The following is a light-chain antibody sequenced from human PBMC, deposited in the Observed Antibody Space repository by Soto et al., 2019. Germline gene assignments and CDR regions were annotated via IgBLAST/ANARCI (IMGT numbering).Light chain of an antibody. V-gene: IGKV1-5*01. CDR2: DAS. Sequence: DIQITQSPSSLSASVEYRFIITCRASQSLNSLLAWYQQKPGRAPKLLIYDASTLESGVPSRFSGSGSGTEFTLTISSLQTDDFATYYRQQYNSYSSWTFGPGTKVDI. CDR1: QSLNSL. CDR3: QQYNSYSSWT. J-gene: IGKJ1*01.